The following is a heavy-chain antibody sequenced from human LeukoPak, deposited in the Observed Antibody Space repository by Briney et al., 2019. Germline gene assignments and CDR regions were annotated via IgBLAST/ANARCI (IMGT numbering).Heavy chain of an antibody. J-gene: IGHJ4*02. CDR3: AKARSSGSYFDY. V-gene: IGHV3-23*01. D-gene: IGHD1-26*01. Sequence: PGGSLRLSCAASGCTFSSYAMSWVRQAPGKGLEWVSAISGSGGSTYYADSVKGRFTISRDNSKNTLYLQMNSLRAEDTAVYYCAKARSSGSYFDYWGQGTLVTVTS. CDR2: ISGSGGST. CDR1: GCTFSSYA.